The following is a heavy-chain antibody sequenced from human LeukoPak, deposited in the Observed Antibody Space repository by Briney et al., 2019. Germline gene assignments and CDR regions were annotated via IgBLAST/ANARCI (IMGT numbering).Heavy chain of an antibody. V-gene: IGHV3-30*18. CDR2: ISYDGSNK. CDR3: AKDLGGSYHIR. CDR1: GFTFSSYG. Sequence: GGSLRLSCAASGFTFSSYGMHWVRQAPGKGLEWVAVISYDGSNKYYADSVKGRFTISRDNSKNTLYLQMNSLRAEDTAVYYCAKDLGGSYHIRWGQGTLVTVSS. J-gene: IGHJ4*02. D-gene: IGHD1-26*01.